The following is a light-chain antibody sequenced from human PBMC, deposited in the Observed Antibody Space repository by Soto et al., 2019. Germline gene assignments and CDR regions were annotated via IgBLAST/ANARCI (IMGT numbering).Light chain of an antibody. J-gene: IGLJ3*02. CDR3: AAWDDSLNGWV. CDR1: GSNIGSNT. CDR2: SNN. V-gene: IGLV1-44*01. Sequence: QSVLTQPPSVSGAPGQRVTISCSGSGSNIGSNTVNWYQHFPGTAPKLLIYSNNQRPSGVPDRFSGSKSGTSASLAIRGLQSEDAADYYCAAWDDSLNGWVFGGGTKLTVL.